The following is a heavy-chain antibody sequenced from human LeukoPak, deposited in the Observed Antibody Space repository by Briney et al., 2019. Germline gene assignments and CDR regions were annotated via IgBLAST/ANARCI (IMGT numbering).Heavy chain of an antibody. CDR3: AKVGRGAIEAD. J-gene: IGHJ4*02. CDR1: GFTFSYFG. D-gene: IGHD3-10*01. CDR2: ISSDGNIK. V-gene: IGHV3-30*18. Sequence: GGSLRLSCAGSGFTFSYFGMHWVRQAPGKGLQWLAMISSDGNIKVSLDSVKGRFTTSRENSKNTLYLEMTRLSVEDTAVYYCAKVGRGAIEADWGQGTLVIVSS.